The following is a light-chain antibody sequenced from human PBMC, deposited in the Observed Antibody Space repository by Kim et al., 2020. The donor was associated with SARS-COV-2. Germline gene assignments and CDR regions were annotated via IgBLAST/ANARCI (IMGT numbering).Light chain of an antibody. CDR2: GAS. J-gene: IGKJ2*01. Sequence: SPGERATPPCRASQSIRTSLAWYQQRPGQAPGLLIYGASTRASGTPANFSGSGSGTEFALTINSLQSEDFAVYFCQQYNSWPYTFGQGTKLEI. CDR3: QQYNSWPYT. V-gene: IGKV3-15*01. CDR1: QSIRTS.